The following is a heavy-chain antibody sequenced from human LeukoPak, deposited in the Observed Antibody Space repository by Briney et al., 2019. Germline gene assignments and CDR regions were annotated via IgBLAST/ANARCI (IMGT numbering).Heavy chain of an antibody. D-gene: IGHD5-12*01. Sequence: SETLSLTCAVSGGSISSGSYSWSWIRQPPGKGLEWIGYIYHSGSTYYNPSLKSRVTISVDRSKNQFSLKLSSVTAADTAVYYCARVDVVATAAFDYWGQGTLVTVSS. V-gene: IGHV4-30-2*01. CDR2: IYHSGST. J-gene: IGHJ4*02. CDR3: ARVDVVATAAFDY. CDR1: GGSISSGSYS.